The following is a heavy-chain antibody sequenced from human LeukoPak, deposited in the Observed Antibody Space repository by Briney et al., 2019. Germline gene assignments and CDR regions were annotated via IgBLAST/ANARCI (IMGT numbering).Heavy chain of an antibody. CDR1: GYTFTGYY. Sequence: RASVKVSCKASGYTFTGYYMHWVRQAPGQGLEWMGRINPNSGGTNYAQKFQGRVTMTRDTSISTAYMELSRLRSDDPAVYYCARVSPGEEKYYDSSGYPTGDYFDYWGQGTLVTVSS. J-gene: IGHJ4*02. CDR3: ARVSPGEEKYYDSSGYPTGDYFDY. D-gene: IGHD3-22*01. CDR2: INPNSGGT. V-gene: IGHV1-2*06.